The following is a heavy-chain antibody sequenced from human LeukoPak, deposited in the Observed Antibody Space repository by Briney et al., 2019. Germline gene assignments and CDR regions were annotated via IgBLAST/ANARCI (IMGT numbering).Heavy chain of an antibody. Sequence: PGGSLRPSCAASGFTFSSYAMSWVRQAPGKGLEWVSAISGSGGSTYYADSVKGRFTISRDNAKNSLYLQMNSLRAEDTAVYYCARDAPPYYYDSSGYPDAFDIWGQGTMVTVSS. CDR1: GFTFSSYA. CDR3: ARDAPPYYYDSSGYPDAFDI. V-gene: IGHV3-23*01. D-gene: IGHD3-22*01. J-gene: IGHJ3*02. CDR2: ISGSGGST.